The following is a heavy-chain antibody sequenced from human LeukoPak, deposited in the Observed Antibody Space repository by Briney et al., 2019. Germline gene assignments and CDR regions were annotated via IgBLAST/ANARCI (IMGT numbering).Heavy chain of an antibody. CDR3: TQVLWYDSVTWYFVL. Sequence: GGSLRLSCVASGFTIHDYPMHWVRQAPGKGLEWVSAVSWDSSMIDYADSVKGRFTASRDNGKNSFYLQMDSLRPDDTALYYCTQVLWYDSVTWYFVLWGRGTLFSVSP. D-gene: IGHD3-22*01. CDR1: GFTIHDYP. V-gene: IGHV3-9*01. CDR2: VSWDSSMI. J-gene: IGHJ2*01.